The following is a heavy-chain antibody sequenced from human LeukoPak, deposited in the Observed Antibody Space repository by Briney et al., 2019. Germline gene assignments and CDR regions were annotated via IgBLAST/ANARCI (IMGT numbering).Heavy chain of an antibody. CDR2: IYYSGST. D-gene: IGHD3-10*01. CDR1: GCSISSHY. CDR3: AREPTGWFGELSSYSFDY. Sequence: SETLSLTCTVSGCSISSHYLSWIRQPPGKGLEWIGYIYYSGSTNYNPSLKSRVNISVDPSKKQFYLKLSSVTAAATAVYYCAREPTGWFGELSSYSFDYWGQGTLVTVSS. J-gene: IGHJ4*02. V-gene: IGHV4-59*11.